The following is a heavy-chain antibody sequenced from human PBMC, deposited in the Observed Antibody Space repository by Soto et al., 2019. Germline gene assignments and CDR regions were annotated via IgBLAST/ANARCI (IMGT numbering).Heavy chain of an antibody. CDR1: GYTFTDYY. V-gene: IGHV1-2*04. CDR2: INPNSGGT. CDR3: ARGNIVTPIGYYYYYMDV. J-gene: IGHJ6*03. Sequence: SVKVSCKASGYTFTDYYMYWVRQAPGQGLEWMGWINPNSGGTNYAQKFQGWVTMTRDTSISTAYMELSRLTSDDTAVYYCARGNIVTPIGYYYYYMDVWGKGTTVTVSS. D-gene: IGHD5-12*01.